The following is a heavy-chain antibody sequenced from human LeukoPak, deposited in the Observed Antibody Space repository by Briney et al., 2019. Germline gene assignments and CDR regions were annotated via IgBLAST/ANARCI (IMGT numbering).Heavy chain of an antibody. J-gene: IGHJ4*02. CDR3: ARFLALAREHGPTYYYDSSGYYS. CDR1: GGSISDAAYY. CDR2: VFYSGST. D-gene: IGHD3-22*01. Sequence: SQTLSLTCTVSGGSISDAAYYWSWIRQHPGEGLEWIGYVFYSGSTSYNPSLKSRVTISVDTSKNQFSLKLTSVTAADTAVYYCARFLALAREHGPTYYYDSSGYYSWGQGTLVTVSS. V-gene: IGHV4-31*03.